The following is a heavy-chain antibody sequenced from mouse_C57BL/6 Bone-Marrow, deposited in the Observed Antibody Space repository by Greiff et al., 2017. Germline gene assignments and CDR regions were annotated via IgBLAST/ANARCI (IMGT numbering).Heavy chain of an antibody. CDR3: ARSATVVAPFAY. CDR2: INPGSGGT. V-gene: IGHV1-54*01. J-gene: IGHJ3*01. Sequence: VQLQQSGAELVRPGTSVKVSCKASGYAFTNYLIEWVKQRPGQSLEWIGVINPGSGGTNYNEKFKGKATLTADKSSSTAYMQLSSLTSEDSAVYFCARSATVVAPFAYWGQGTLVTVSA. D-gene: IGHD1-1*01. CDR1: GYAFTNYL.